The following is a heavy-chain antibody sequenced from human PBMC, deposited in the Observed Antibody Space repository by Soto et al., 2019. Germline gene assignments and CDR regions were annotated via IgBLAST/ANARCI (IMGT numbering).Heavy chain of an antibody. CDR3: ARDELNPLPDAAFDI. D-gene: IGHD1-1*01. CDR1: GFTFSDYY. V-gene: IGHV3-11*01. Sequence: QVQLVESGGGLVKPGGSLRLSCAASGFTFSDYYMSWIRQAPGKGLEWVSYITSSGSTTYYADSVKGRFTISRDNAKNSLSLQMNSLRAEDTAVYYCARDELNPLPDAAFDIWGQGTMVTVSS. CDR2: ITSSGSTT. J-gene: IGHJ3*02.